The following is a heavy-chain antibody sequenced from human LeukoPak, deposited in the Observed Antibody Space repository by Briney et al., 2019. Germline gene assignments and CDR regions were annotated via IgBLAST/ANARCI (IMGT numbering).Heavy chain of an antibody. Sequence: SETLSLTCTVSGDSICSHYWSWIRQPPGKGLEWIGYIFYVGSTNYNPSLKSRVTISVDTSKNQFSLKLNSVTAADTAVYYCARDYCDSRGEAFDIWGQGTMVTVSS. J-gene: IGHJ3*02. D-gene: IGHD2/OR15-2a*01. CDR1: GDSICSHY. V-gene: IGHV4-59*11. CDR2: IFYVGST. CDR3: ARDYCDSRGEAFDI.